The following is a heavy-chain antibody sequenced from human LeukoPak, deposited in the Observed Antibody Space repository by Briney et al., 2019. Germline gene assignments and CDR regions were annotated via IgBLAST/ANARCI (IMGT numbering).Heavy chain of an antibody. CDR1: GFTFSSYA. CDR3: ARGQRRHTDMAPSFDY. V-gene: IGHV3-30*04. D-gene: IGHD5-18*01. J-gene: IGHJ4*02. Sequence: QTGRSLRLSCAASGFTFSSYAMHWVRQAPGKGLEWVAVISYDGSNKYYADSMKGRFTISRDNSKNTLYLQMNSLRAEDTAVYYCARGQRRHTDMAPSFDYWGQGTLVTVSS. CDR2: ISYDGSNK.